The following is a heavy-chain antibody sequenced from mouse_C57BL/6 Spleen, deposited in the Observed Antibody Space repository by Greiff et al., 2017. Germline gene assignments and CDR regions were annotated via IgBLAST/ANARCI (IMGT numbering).Heavy chain of an antibody. CDR1: GYSITSGYY. V-gene: IGHV3-6*01. Sequence: EVKLQESGPGLVKPSQSLSLTCSVTGYSITSGYYWNWIRQFPGNKLEWMGYISYDGSNNYNPSPKNRISITRDTSKNQFFLKLNSVTTEDTATYYCARDPLLLYYFDYWGQGTTPTVSS. D-gene: IGHD1-1*01. CDR2: ISYDGSN. J-gene: IGHJ2*01. CDR3: ARDPLLLYYFDY.